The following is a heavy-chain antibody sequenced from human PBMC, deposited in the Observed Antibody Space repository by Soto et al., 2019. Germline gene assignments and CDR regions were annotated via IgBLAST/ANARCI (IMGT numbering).Heavy chain of an antibody. J-gene: IGHJ4*02. CDR3: AKSASSDYGDYELFDY. Sequence: GGSLRLSCAASGFTFSSYGMHWVRQAPGKGLEWVAVISYDGSNKYYADSVKGRFTISRDNSKNTLYLQMNSLRAEDTAVYYCAKSASSDYGDYELFDYWGQGTLVTVSS. CDR1: GFTFSSYG. D-gene: IGHD4-17*01. V-gene: IGHV3-30*18. CDR2: ISYDGSNK.